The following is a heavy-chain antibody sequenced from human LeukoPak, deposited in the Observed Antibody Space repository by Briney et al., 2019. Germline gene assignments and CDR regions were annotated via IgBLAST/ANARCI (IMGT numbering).Heavy chain of an antibody. D-gene: IGHD4-17*01. CDR3: ARDATTELGTVYMDV. CDR2: ISTSGSSI. Sequence: GGSLILSCAASGFTFSTYEINWVRQAPGKGLEWLSHISTSGSSIHYADSVKGRFTISRDNAKNSLYLQMNSLRVEDTAVYYCARDATTELGTVYMDVWGKGTTVTISS. CDR1: GFTFSTYE. J-gene: IGHJ6*03. V-gene: IGHV3-48*03.